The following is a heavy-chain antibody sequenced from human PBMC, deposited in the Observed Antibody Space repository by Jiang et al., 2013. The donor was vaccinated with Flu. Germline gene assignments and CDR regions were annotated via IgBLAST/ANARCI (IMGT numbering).Heavy chain of an antibody. J-gene: IGHJ4*02. CDR3: AREDGSGSLSQPYFDY. V-gene: IGHV1-69*04. D-gene: IGHD3-10*01. Sequence: LGIANYAQKFQGRVTITADKSTSTAYMELSSLRSEDTAVYYCAREDGSGSLSQPYFDYWGQGTLVTVSS. CDR2: LGIA.